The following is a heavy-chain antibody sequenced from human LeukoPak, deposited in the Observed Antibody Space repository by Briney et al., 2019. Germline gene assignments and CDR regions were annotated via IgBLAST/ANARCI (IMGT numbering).Heavy chain of an antibody. CDR1: GFTFSSYW. CDR2: IKQDGSEK. V-gene: IGHV3-7*01. CDR3: ARDQPPGTDPWWITFADY. Sequence: GGSLRLSCAASGFTFSSYWMSWVRQAPGKGLEWVANIKQDGSEKYYVDSVKGRFTISRDNAKNSLYLQMNSLRAEDTAVYYCARDQPPGTDPWWITFADYWGQGTLVTVSS. J-gene: IGHJ4*02. D-gene: IGHD3-16*01.